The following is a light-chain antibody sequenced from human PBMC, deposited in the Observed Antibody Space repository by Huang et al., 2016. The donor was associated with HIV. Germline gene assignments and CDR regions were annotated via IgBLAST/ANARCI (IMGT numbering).Light chain of an antibody. CDR2: DAA. Sequence: DIQMTQSPSSLSAAIGDRVTITCRASRHIYSYLNWYQHRPGKAPKLLIYDAANLEVGVPSRFSGSGSGRNFTLIISSLPPEYFATYSCQQYDSLPRTFGPGTKV. V-gene: IGKV1-33*01. J-gene: IGKJ3*01. CDR3: QQYDSLPRT. CDR1: RHIYSY.